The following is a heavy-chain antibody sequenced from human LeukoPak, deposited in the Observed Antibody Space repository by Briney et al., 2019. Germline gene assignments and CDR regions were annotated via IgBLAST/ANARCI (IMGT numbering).Heavy chain of an antibody. V-gene: IGHV3-53*01. J-gene: IGHJ4*02. CDR2: IYSGGST. D-gene: IGHD3-22*01. Sequence: GGSLRLSCAASGFTFSDYYMSWVRQAPGKGLEWVSVIYSGGSTYYADSVKGRFTISRDNSKNTLYLQMNSLRAEDTAVYYCARDKDDSSGYYFDYWGQGTLVTVSS. CDR1: GFTFSDYY. CDR3: ARDKDDSSGYYFDY.